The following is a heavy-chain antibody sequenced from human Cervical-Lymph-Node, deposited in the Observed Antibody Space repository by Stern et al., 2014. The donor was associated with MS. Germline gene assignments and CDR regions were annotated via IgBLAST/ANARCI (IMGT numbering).Heavy chain of an antibody. CDR1: GGSISRGEYY. V-gene: IGHV4-30-4*01. D-gene: IGHD5-24*01. CDR2: IHYSGTT. CDR3: SRDADAYSLVFGY. J-gene: IGHJ4*02. Sequence: VQLVESGPGLVKPSQTLSLTCAVSGGSISRGEYYWSWIRQSPGKGLEGIGYIHYSGTTYYNPSLKSRVSMSVDTSKNQFSLKLSSVTAADTAVYYCSRDADAYSLVFGYWGRGTLVTVSS.